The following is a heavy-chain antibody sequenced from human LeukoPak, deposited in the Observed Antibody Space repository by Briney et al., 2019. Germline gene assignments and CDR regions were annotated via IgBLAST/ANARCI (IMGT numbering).Heavy chain of an antibody. D-gene: IGHD6-19*01. Sequence: GGSLRLSCAASGFTFSSYGMHWVRQAPGKGLEWVAVISYDGSNKYYADSVKGRFTISRDNSKNTLYLQMNSLRAEDTAVYYCASRRSSGWDYFDYWGQGTLVTVSS. CDR3: ASRRSSGWDYFDY. CDR1: GFTFSSYG. J-gene: IGHJ4*02. CDR2: ISYDGSNK. V-gene: IGHV3-30*03.